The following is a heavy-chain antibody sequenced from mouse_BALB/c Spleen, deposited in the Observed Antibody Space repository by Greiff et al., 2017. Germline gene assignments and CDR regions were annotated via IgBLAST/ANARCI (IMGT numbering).Heavy chain of an antibody. V-gene: IGHV5-12-2*01. J-gene: IGHJ2*01. CDR1: GFTFSSYT. CDR3: ARQGYGTLDY. Sequence: EVQGVESGGGLVQPGGSLKLSCAASGFTFSSYTMSWVRQTPEKRLEWVAYISNGGGSTYYPDTVKGRFTISRDNAKNTLYLQMSSLKSEDTAMYYCARQGYGTLDYWGQGTTLTVSS. D-gene: IGHD1-1*01. CDR2: ISNGGGST.